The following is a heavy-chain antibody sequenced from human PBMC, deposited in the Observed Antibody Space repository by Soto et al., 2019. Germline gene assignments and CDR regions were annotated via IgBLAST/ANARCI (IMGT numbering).Heavy chain of an antibody. Sequence: QVQLVESGGGVAQPGRSLRLSCAASGFTFSNYGMHWVRQAPGKGLKWVAVISYDGSNKYYADSVKGRFTISRDNSKNTLYLQMNSLRAEDTAVYYCARGRDYLGGDFDYWGQGTLVTVSS. V-gene: IGHV3-30-3*01. CDR2: ISYDGSNK. J-gene: IGHJ4*02. CDR3: ARGRDYLGGDFDY. CDR1: GFTFSNYG. D-gene: IGHD3-16*01.